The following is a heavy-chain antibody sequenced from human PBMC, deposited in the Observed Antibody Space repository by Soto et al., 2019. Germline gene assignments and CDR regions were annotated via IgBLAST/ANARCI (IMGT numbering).Heavy chain of an antibody. D-gene: IGHD1-26*01. V-gene: IGHV3-74*01. CDR3: AGGGQSGSHTYYFDY. CDR2: ISGGGSTT. Sequence: VQLVESGGDLVQPGGSLRLSCAARGLTFSTYWMHWVRQAPGKGLVWVSRISGGGSTTDYADSVKGRFTISRDNAKNTLYLQMNSLTDEDTAMYYCAGGGQSGSHTYYFDYWGQGTLVTVSS. J-gene: IGHJ4*02. CDR1: GLTFSTYW.